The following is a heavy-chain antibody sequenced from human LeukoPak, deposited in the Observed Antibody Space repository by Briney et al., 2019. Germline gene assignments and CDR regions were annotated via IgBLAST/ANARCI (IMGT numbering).Heavy chain of an antibody. CDR3: STSMIVGSGNTFDI. V-gene: IGHV3-15*01. CDR2: IKTKTEGGTT. D-gene: IGHD3-22*01. CDR1: GFTFSNAW. Sequence: PGGSLRLSCAASGFTFSNAWMSWVRQAPGKGLEWVGRIKTKTEGGTTDYAAPVKGRFTISRDDSKNTLYLQMNSLKTEDTAVYYCSTSMIVGSGNTFDIWGQGTMVTVSS. J-gene: IGHJ3*02.